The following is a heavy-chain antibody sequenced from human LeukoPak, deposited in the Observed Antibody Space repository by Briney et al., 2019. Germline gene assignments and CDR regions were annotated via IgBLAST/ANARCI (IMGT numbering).Heavy chain of an antibody. CDR3: ARDLMGIAYRGAFYY. Sequence: GGSPRLSCAASGFTFSSYSMNWVRQAPGKGLEWVSSISSSSSYIYYADSVKGRFTIYRDNAKNSLYLQMKSLRAEDTAVYYCARDLMGIAYRGAFYYWGQGTLVTVSS. J-gene: IGHJ4*02. CDR1: GFTFSSYS. V-gene: IGHV3-21*01. D-gene: IGHD6-13*01. CDR2: ISSSSSYI.